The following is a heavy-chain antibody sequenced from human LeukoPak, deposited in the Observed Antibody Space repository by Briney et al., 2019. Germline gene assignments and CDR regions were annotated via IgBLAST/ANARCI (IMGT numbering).Heavy chain of an antibody. J-gene: IGHJ4*02. CDR1: GFTFSSYG. D-gene: IGHD2-2*01. CDR3: ARDDCSTTPCYAY. Sequence: GGSLRLSCAASGFTFSSYGMHWVRQAPGKGLEWVAVIWYDGSNKYYADSVKGRFTVSRDISKNTVYLQMNSLKAEDTAVYYCARDDCSTTPCYAYWGQGTLVTVSS. V-gene: IGHV3-33*01. CDR2: IWYDGSNK.